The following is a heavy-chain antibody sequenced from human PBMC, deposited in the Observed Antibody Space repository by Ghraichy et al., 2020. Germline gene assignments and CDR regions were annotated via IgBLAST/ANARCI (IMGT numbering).Heavy chain of an antibody. J-gene: IGHJ6*02. CDR3: ARAYSGYVRKDYYYYYGMDV. CDR2: INPSGGST. CDR1: GYTFTSYY. Sequence: ASVKVSCKASGYTFTSYYMHWVRQAPGQGLEWMGIINPSGGSTSYAQKFQGRVTMTRDTSTSTVYMELSSLRSEDTAVYYCARAYSGYVRKDYYYYYGMDVWGQGTTVTVSS. V-gene: IGHV1-46*01. D-gene: IGHD5-12*01.